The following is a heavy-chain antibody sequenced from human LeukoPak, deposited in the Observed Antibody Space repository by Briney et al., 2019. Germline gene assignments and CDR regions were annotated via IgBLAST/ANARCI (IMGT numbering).Heavy chain of an antibody. Sequence: SETLSLTCAVYGGSFSGYYWSWIRQPPGKGLEWIGEINHSGSTNYNPSLKSRVTLSVDTSKNQFSLKLSSVTAADTAVYYCARKGRRGPRGWFDPWGQGTLVTVSS. CDR3: ARKGRRGPRGWFDP. J-gene: IGHJ5*02. CDR2: INHSGST. D-gene: IGHD1-1*01. CDR1: GGSFSGYY. V-gene: IGHV4-34*01.